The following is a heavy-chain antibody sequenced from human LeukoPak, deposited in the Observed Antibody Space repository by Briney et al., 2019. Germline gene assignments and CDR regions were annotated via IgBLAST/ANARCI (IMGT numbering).Heavy chain of an antibody. J-gene: IGHJ6*02. V-gene: IGHV4-34*01. CDR2: INHIGST. Sequence: SETLSLTCAVYGGSFSGYYWSWIRQPPGKGLEGIGEINHIGSTNYNPSLKSRVTISVDTSKNQFSLKLSSVAAADTAVYYCARGGTSFNLYYYGMDVWGQGTTVTVSS. CDR1: GGSFSGYY. CDR3: ARGGTSFNLYYYGMDV. D-gene: IGHD2-2*01.